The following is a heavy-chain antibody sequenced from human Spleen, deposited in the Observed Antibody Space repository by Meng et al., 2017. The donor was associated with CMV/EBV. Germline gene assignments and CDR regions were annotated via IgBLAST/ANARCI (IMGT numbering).Heavy chain of an antibody. CDR3: ARQQLLNWFDP. D-gene: IGHD6-13*01. Sequence: SETLSLTCTVSGGSISGYYWSWIRQPPGKGLEWIGYISDIGRTNYNPSLKSRVTISADTFKNHFSLQLSSVTAADTAVYYCARQQLLNWFDPWGPGTLVTVSS. J-gene: IGHJ5*02. V-gene: IGHV4-59*01. CDR1: GGSISGYY. CDR2: ISDIGRT.